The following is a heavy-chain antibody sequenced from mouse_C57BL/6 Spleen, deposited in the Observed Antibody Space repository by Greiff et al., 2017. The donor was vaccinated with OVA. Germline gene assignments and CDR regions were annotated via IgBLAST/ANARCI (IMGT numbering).Heavy chain of an antibody. CDR3: ARLIDYDGYYAMDY. CDR1: GYTFTNYW. J-gene: IGHJ4*01. Sequence: VQLQQSGAELVRPGTSVKMSCKASGYTFTNYWIGWAKQRPGHGLEWLGDIYPGGGYTNYNEKFKGKATLTADKSSSTAYMQFSSLTSEDSAIYYCARLIDYDGYYAMDYWGQGTSVTVSS. V-gene: IGHV1-63*01. CDR2: IYPGGGYT. D-gene: IGHD2-4*01.